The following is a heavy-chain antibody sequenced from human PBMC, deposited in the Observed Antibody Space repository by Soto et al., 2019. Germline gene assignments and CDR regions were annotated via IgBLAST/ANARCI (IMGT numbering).Heavy chain of an antibody. D-gene: IGHD5-18*01. CDR3: ARDYSYGYPYYDYGMDV. CDR2: IIPIFGTA. CDR1: VGTFSSYA. J-gene: IGHJ6*02. V-gene: IGHV1-69*13. Sequence: GASVKVSCKASVGTFSSYAISWVRQAPGQGLEWMGGIIPIFGTANYAQKFQGRVTITADESTSTAYMELSSLRSEDTAVYYCARDYSYGYPYYDYGMDVWGQGTTVTV.